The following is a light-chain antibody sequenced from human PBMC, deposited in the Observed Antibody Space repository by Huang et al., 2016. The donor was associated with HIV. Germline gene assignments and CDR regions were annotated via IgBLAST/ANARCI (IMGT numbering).Light chain of an antibody. Sequence: DIVLTQSPATRSLSPGERATVYCMASPSVSTCLAWYQHKTGQAPRLLIFDASNRASGVPSRFSGTGSGTDFTLTISSLEPSDVAVYYCQQHSYWPITFGRGTRLEI. CDR2: DAS. J-gene: IGKJ5*01. V-gene: IGKV3-11*01. CDR1: PSVSTC. CDR3: QQHSYWPIT.